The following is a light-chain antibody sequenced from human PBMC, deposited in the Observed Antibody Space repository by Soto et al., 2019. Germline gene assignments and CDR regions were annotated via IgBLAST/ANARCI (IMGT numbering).Light chain of an antibody. CDR3: AAWDDSLNGVV. CDR2: SNN. V-gene: IGLV1-44*01. CDR1: SSNIGSNT. J-gene: IGLJ2*01. Sequence: QSVLTQPPSASGTPGQRVTISCSGSSSNIGSNTVNWYQQLPGTAPKLLISSNNQRPSGVPDGFSGSKSGTSASLAISGLQSEDEADYYCAAWDDSLNGVVFGGGTKLTVL.